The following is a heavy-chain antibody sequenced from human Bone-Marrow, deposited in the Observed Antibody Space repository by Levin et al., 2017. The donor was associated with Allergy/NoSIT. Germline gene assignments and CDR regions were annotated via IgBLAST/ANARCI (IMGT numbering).Heavy chain of an antibody. CDR1: GFTFSSYG. V-gene: IGHV3-33*01. Sequence: PGGSLRLSCAASGFTFSSYGMHWVRQAPGKGLEWVAVIWYDGSNKYYADSVKGRFTISRDNSKNTLYLQMNSLRAEDTAVYYCARGDAGSGGSCHRYLCNWPRNNYYDYGMDGWGQGTTVTVSS. D-gene: IGHD2-15*01. J-gene: IGHJ6*02. CDR3: ARGDAGSGGSCHRYLCNWPRNNYYDYGMDG. CDR2: IWYDGSNK.